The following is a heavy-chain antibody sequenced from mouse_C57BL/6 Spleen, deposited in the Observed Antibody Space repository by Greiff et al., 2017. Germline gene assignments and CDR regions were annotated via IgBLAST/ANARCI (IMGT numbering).Heavy chain of an antibody. CDR1: GFTFSSYT. J-gene: IGHJ3*01. Sequence: EVKLMESGGGLVKPGGSLKLSCAASGFTFSSYTMSWVRQTPEKRLAWVATISGGGGNTYYPDSVKGRFTISRDNAKNTLYLQMSSLRSEDTALYYCARSDYEGFAYWGQGTLVTVSA. V-gene: IGHV5-9*01. CDR2: ISGGGGNT. CDR3: ARSDYEGFAY. D-gene: IGHD2-4*01.